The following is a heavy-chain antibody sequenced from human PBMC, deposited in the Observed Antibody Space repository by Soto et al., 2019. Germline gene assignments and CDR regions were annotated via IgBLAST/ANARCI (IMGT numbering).Heavy chain of an antibody. D-gene: IGHD3-9*01. CDR1: GYSISSGYY. Sequence: SETLSLTCAVSGYSISSGYYWGWIRQPPGKGLEWIGSIYHSGSTYYNPSLKCRVTISVDTSKNQFSLKLSSVTAADTAVYYCASLLRYYDILTGYSAGFDYWGQGTLVTVSS. CDR2: IYHSGST. CDR3: ASLLRYYDILTGYSAGFDY. V-gene: IGHV4-38-2*01. J-gene: IGHJ4*02.